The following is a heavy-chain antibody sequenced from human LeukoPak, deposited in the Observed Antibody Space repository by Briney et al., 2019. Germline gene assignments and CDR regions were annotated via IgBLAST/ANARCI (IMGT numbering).Heavy chain of an antibody. J-gene: IGHJ6*02. V-gene: IGHV3-11*04. Sequence: PGGSLRLSCAASGFTFSDYYMSWIRRAPGKGLEWVSYISSSASTTYYADSVKGRFTISRDNAKNSLYLQMNSLRAEDTAVYYCAPTRDTAMVTMAMNVWGQGTTVTVSS. CDR3: APTRDTAMVTMAMNV. D-gene: IGHD5-18*01. CDR1: GFTFSDYY. CDR2: ISSSASTT.